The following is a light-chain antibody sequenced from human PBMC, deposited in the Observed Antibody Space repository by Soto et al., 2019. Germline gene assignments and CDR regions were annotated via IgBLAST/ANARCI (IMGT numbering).Light chain of an antibody. CDR2: DVS. CDR1: SSDVGGYNY. Sequence: QSVLTQTASVSGSPGQSITISCTGTSSDVGGYNYVSWYQQHPGKAPKLMIYDVSNRPSGVSNRFSGSKSGNTASLTISGLQAEDEADYYCSSYTSSSTPVFGGGTQLTVL. V-gene: IGLV2-14*01. J-gene: IGLJ2*01. CDR3: SSYTSSSTPV.